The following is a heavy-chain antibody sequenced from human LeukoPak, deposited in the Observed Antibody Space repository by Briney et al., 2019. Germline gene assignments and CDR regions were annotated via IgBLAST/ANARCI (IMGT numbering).Heavy chain of an antibody. CDR3: ARDRDAFDI. V-gene: IGHV3-64*01. Sequence: GGSLRLSCAASGFTFSSYAMHWVRQAPGKGLEYVSAISSNGGSTYYANSVKGRFTISRDNSKNTLYLQMGSLRAEDMAVYYCARDRDAFDIWGQGTMVTVSS. CDR1: GFTFSSYA. J-gene: IGHJ3*02. CDR2: ISSNGGST.